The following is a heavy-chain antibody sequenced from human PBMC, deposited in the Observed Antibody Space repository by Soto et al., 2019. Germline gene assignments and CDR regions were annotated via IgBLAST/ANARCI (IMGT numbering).Heavy chain of an antibody. D-gene: IGHD3-16*01. Sequence: EVQLVESGGGLVQPGGSLRLSCAASGFTFSSYWMSWVRQAPGKGLEWVANIKQDGSEKYYVDSVKGRFTISRDNAKNSLYLQMNSLRAEDTAVYYCARDWGVEDYYSYYMDVWGKGTTVTVSS. CDR3: ARDWGVEDYYSYYMDV. CDR2: IKQDGSEK. V-gene: IGHV3-7*01. CDR1: GFTFSSYW. J-gene: IGHJ6*03.